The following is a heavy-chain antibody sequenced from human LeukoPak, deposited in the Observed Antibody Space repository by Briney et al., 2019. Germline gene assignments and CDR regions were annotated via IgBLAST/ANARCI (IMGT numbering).Heavy chain of an antibody. Sequence: ASVKVSCKASGYTFTSYGISWVRQAPGQGLEWMGWISAYNGNTNYAQKLQGRVTMTTDTSTSTAYMELRSLRSGDTAVYYCARDWGYGDYTFLFDYWGQGTLVTVSS. J-gene: IGHJ4*02. V-gene: IGHV1-18*01. D-gene: IGHD4-17*01. CDR1: GYTFTSYG. CDR2: ISAYNGNT. CDR3: ARDWGYGDYTFLFDY.